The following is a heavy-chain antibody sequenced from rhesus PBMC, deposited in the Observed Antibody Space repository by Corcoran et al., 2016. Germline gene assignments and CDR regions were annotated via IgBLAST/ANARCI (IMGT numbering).Heavy chain of an antibody. J-gene: IGHJ1*01. CDR2: IDGTYSAT. CDR3: ARHSYYSGWFLDS. Sequence: QVLLQESGPGLVKPSETLSLTCSVSGVSITDYYWDWIRQPPAKGLDGIGNIDGTYSATLNNPSLRIRGTLSEDTPKTPFSLKLNSVTAADTAVYFCARHSYYSGWFLDSWGQGVLVTVSS. V-gene: IGHV4-165*01. D-gene: IGHD6-31*01. CDR1: GVSITDYY.